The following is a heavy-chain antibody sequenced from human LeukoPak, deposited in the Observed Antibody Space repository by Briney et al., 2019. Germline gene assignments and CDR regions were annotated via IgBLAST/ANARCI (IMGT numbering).Heavy chain of an antibody. Sequence: ASGKVSGKASGYTVTSYGTSWGRQAPGQGLEGMGWISAYNGNTNYAQKLEGRVTMTTDTYTSTGYMGLRSVRSYDTAVYYCATVRVLPYYDFWSGSPPDRGYFDYWGQGTLVTVSS. CDR1: GYTVTSYG. J-gene: IGHJ4*02. D-gene: IGHD3-3*01. CDR2: ISAYNGNT. V-gene: IGHV1-18*01. CDR3: ATVRVLPYYDFWSGSPPDRGYFDY.